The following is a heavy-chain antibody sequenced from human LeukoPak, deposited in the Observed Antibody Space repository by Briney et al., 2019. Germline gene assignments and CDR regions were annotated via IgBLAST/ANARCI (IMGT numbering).Heavy chain of an antibody. CDR2: IWYDGSNK. Sequence: GGSLRLSCAASGFTFSRYGMNWVRQAPGKGLEWVANIWYDGSNKYYRDSLKGRFTISRDNAKNTLYLQMDSLRAEDTAVYYCAREIDCRGGACYSVLGYWGQGTLVIVSS. CDR3: AREIDCRGGACYSVLGY. D-gene: IGHD2-15*01. CDR1: GFTFSRYG. J-gene: IGHJ4*02. V-gene: IGHV3-33*01.